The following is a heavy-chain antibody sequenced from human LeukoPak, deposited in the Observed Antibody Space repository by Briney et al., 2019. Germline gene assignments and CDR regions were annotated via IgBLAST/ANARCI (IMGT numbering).Heavy chain of an antibody. CDR3: ARLSGQLFDY. J-gene: IGHJ4*02. V-gene: IGHV5-51*01. CDR1: GYSFNNYW. D-gene: IGHD1-1*01. Sequence: GESLKISCTGSGYSFNNYWINWVRQMPGKGLEWMGIIYPGDSDTKYSPSFQGHVTISADMSIDTAYLQWSSLKASDTAMYYCARLSGQLFDYWGQGTLVTVSS. CDR2: IYPGDSDT.